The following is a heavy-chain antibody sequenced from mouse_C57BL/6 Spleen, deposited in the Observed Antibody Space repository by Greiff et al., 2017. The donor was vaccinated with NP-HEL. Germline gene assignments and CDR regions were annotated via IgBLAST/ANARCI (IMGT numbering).Heavy chain of an antibody. D-gene: IGHD1-1*01. V-gene: IGHV3-6*01. CDR2: ISYDGSN. J-gene: IGHJ2*01. CDR3: ARSPYGSRGDY. CDR1: GYSITSGYY. Sequence: EVKLMESGPGLVKPSQSLSLTCSVTGYSITSGYYWNWIRQFPGNKLEWMGYISYDGSNNYNPSLKNRISITRDTSKNQFFLKLNSVTTEDTATYYCARSPYGSRGDYWGQGTTLTVSS.